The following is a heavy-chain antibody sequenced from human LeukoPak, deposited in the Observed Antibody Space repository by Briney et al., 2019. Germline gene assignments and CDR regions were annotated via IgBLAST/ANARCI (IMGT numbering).Heavy chain of an antibody. D-gene: IGHD2-15*01. Sequence: PGESLKISCKGSGYSFTSYWIGWVRQMPGKGLEWMGIICPGDSDTRYSPSFQGQVTISADKSISTAHLQWSSLKASDTAMYYCAXRLRWELPYYFDYWGQGTLVTVSS. CDR1: GYSFTSYW. J-gene: IGHJ4*02. V-gene: IGHV5-51*01. CDR3: AXRLRWELPYYFDY. CDR2: ICPGDSDT.